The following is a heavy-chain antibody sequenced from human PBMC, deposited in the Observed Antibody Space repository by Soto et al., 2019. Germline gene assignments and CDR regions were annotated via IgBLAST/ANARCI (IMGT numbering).Heavy chain of an antibody. D-gene: IGHD2-2*01. CDR3: ARQGPVPAAHDAFDI. V-gene: IGHV4-39*01. CDR2: IYYSGST. J-gene: IGHJ3*02. Sequence: SETLSLTCTVSGGSISSSSYYWGWIRQPPGKGLEWIGSIYYSGSTYYNPSLKSRVTISVDTSKNQFSLKLSSVTAADTAVYYCARQGPVPAAHDAFDIWGQGTMVTVSS. CDR1: GGSISSSSYY.